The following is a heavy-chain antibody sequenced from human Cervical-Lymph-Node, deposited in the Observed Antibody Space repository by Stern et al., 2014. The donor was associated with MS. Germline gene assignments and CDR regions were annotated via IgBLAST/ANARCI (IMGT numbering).Heavy chain of an antibody. Sequence: QVQLQESGPGLVKPSQTLSLTCTVSGGSISSGDYYWSWIRQRPGHGLKWIGFIYYSGITYQNAYLKSRVTMSLDTSNTQISLKLSSVTAADTAVYYCARSREHCSSTSCYAGILDLWGQGTLVTVSS. CDR1: GGSISSGDYY. CDR3: ARSREHCSSTSCYAGILDL. J-gene: IGHJ5*02. V-gene: IGHV4-31*03. CDR2: IYYSGIT. D-gene: IGHD2-2*01.